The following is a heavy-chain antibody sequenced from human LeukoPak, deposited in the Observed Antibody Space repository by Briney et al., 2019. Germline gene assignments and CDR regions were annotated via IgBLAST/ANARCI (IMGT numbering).Heavy chain of an antibody. D-gene: IGHD3-22*01. CDR2: INHSGGST. V-gene: IGHV1-46*01. CDR3: ARGGGYDSSGLDAFDI. J-gene: IGHJ3*02. Sequence: ASVKVSCKASGCTYTCYYRHWVRPAPAQGLEWMGIINHSGGSTNYAQKFQGRVTMTRDTSTSAVYMELSSLRSEDTAVYYCARGGGYDSSGLDAFDIWGQGTMVTVSS. CDR1: GCTYTCYY.